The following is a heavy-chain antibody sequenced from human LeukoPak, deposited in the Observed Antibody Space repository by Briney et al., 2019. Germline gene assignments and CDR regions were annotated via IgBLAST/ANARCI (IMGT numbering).Heavy chain of an antibody. V-gene: IGHV3-9*01. Sequence: LVQPGRSLRLSCAASGFTFDDYAMHWVRQAPGKGLEWVSGIGWNSGGIVYADSVKGRFTISRDNAKNTLYLQMNNLRPEDTAVYYCAKEGSVCTHEICRYFDQWGQGTLVTVSS. D-gene: IGHD2-8*01. CDR3: AKEGSVCTHEICRYFDQ. J-gene: IGHJ4*02. CDR2: IGWNSGGI. CDR1: GFTFDDYA.